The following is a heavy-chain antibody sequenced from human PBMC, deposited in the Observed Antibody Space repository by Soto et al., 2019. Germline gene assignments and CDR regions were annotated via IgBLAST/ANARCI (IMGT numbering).Heavy chain of an antibody. Sequence: QVQLQESGPGLVKPSETLSLTCTVSGGSISNYYWNWIRQPPGKGLEWIGYIYYTGSTNYNPSLTSRVTISLDTSKNQFSLKLNSVTAADTAVYYCARSGSLGWFDPWGQGTQVSVSS. V-gene: IGHV4-59*01. CDR3: ARSGSLGWFDP. J-gene: IGHJ5*02. CDR2: IYYTGST. D-gene: IGHD1-26*01. CDR1: GGSISNYY.